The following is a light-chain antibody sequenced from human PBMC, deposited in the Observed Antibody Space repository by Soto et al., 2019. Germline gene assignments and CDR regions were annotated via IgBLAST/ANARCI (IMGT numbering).Light chain of an antibody. J-gene: IGKJ1*01. CDR3: QQSYNTPRT. CDR2: AAS. Sequence: DIQMTQSPSSLSASVGDRVTITCRASQSISSYLNWYQQEPGKAPKLLIYAASSLQSGVPLMFRGSGSGTDFTLTISSLQPEDFATYYCQQSYNTPRTFGQGTKVEI. CDR1: QSISSY. V-gene: IGKV1-39*01.